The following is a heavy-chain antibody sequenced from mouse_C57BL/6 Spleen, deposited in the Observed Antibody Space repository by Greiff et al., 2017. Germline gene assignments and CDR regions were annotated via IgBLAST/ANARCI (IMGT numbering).Heavy chain of an antibody. CDR3: ARNYYDYDGYAMDY. J-gene: IGHJ4*01. V-gene: IGHV1-61*01. CDR1: GYTFTSYW. Sequence: QVHVKQPGAELVRPGSSVKLSCKASGYTFTSYWMDWVKQRPGQGLEWIGNIYPSDSETHYNQKFKDKATLTVDKSSSTAYMQLSSLTSEDSAVYYCARNYYDYDGYAMDYWGQGTSVTVSS. D-gene: IGHD2-4*01. CDR2: IYPSDSET.